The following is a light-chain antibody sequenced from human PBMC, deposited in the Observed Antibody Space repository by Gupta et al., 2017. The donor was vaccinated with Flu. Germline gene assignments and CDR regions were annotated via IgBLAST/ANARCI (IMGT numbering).Light chain of an antibody. CDR1: NIGTKS. V-gene: IGLV3-21*02. Sequence: SYVLTQPPSVSVAPGQTARLTCGGNNIGTKSVHWYQQKPGQAPVLVVYDDNDRPSGIPERFSGSNSGNTATLTISRVDAGDEADYYCQVWDTSSDHWVFGGGTKLTVL. J-gene: IGLJ3*02. CDR3: QVWDTSSDHWV. CDR2: DDN.